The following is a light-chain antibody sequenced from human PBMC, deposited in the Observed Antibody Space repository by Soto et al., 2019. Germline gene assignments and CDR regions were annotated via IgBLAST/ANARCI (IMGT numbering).Light chain of an antibody. CDR1: SSNIGAGYD. CDR2: GNS. CDR3: QSYDSSLSGVV. V-gene: IGLV1-40*01. J-gene: IGLJ2*01. Sequence: QSVLTQPPSVSGAPGQRVTISCTGSSSNIGAGYDVHWYQQLPGTAPKVLIYGNSNRPSGVPDRFSGSKSGTSASLAITGLQAEDEADYNCQSYDSSLSGVVFGGGTKVTVL.